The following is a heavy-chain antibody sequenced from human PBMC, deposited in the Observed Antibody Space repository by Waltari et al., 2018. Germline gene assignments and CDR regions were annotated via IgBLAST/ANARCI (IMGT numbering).Heavy chain of an antibody. V-gene: IGHV4-34*01. D-gene: IGHD6-13*01. CDR3: ARGSSDTRIAATNYYFDY. CDR1: GGSFGGYY. Sequence: QVQLQQWGAGLLKPSETLSLTCAVDGGSFGGYYWSWIRHPPGKGLEWIGEINHSGSTNYNPSRKSRVTISVDTSMNQFSLKLSSVTAADTSVYYCARGSSDTRIAATNYYFDYWGQGTLVTVSS. CDR2: INHSGST. J-gene: IGHJ4*02.